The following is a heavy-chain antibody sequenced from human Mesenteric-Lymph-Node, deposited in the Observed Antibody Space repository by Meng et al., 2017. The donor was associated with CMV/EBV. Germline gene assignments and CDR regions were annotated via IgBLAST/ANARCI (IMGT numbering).Heavy chain of an antibody. CDR2: ISHSGSRT. J-gene: IGHJ6*02. CDR3: ATLLRGVTGIFYYYYGMDV. CDR1: GFTFDDYG. Sequence: GGSLRLSCAASGFTFDDYGMSWVRQAPGKGLEWVSGISHSGSRTYYADSVKGRFTISRDNSKNTLYLQMNSLRAEDTAVYYCATLLRGVTGIFYYYYGMDVWGQGTTVTVSS. V-gene: IGHV3-20*04. D-gene: IGHD3-10*01.